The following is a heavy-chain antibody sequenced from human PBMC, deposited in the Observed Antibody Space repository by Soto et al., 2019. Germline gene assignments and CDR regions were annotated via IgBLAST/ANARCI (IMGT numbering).Heavy chain of an antibody. Sequence: QVQLQESGPGLVKPSVTLSLTCAVSGGSISSSNWWSWVRQPPGKGLEWIGEIYHSGSTNYNPSLKSRVTISVDKSKTQYSLKLSSVTAADTAVYYCARAHPGDGSGRADDYWGQGTLVTVSS. J-gene: IGHJ4*02. CDR3: ARAHPGDGSGRADDY. CDR1: GGSISSSNW. D-gene: IGHD3-10*01. CDR2: IYHSGST. V-gene: IGHV4-4*02.